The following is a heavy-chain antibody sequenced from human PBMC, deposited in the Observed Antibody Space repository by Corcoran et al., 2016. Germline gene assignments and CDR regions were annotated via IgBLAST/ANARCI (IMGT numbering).Heavy chain of an antibody. CDR1: GYSISSGYY. Sequence: QVQLQESGPGLVKPSETLSLTCTVSGYSISSGYYWGWIRQPPGKGLEWIGSIYHSGSTYYNPSLKSRVTISVDTSKNQFSLKLSSVTAADTAVYYWARDLGPITMIVADGGPFDYWGQGTLVTVSS. CDR2: IYHSGST. J-gene: IGHJ4*02. V-gene: IGHV4-38-2*02. D-gene: IGHD3-22*01. CDR3: ARDLGPITMIVADGGPFDY.